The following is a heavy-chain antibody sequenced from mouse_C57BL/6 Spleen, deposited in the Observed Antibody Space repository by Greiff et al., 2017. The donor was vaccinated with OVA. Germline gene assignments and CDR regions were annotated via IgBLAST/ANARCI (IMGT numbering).Heavy chain of an antibody. J-gene: IGHJ1*03. CDR1: GYTFTSYG. Sequence: VKLQESGAELARPGASVKLSCKASGYTFTSYGISWVKQRTGQGLEWIGEIYPRSGNTYYNEKFKGKATLTADKSSSTAYMELRSLTSEDSAVYFGSRGGGNYLWYFDVWGTGTTVTVSS. CDR3: SRGGGNYLWYFDV. D-gene: IGHD2-1*01. CDR2: IYPRSGNT. V-gene: IGHV1-81*01.